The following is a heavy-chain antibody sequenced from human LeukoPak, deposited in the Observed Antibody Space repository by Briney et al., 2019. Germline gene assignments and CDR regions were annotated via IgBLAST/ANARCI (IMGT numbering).Heavy chain of an antibody. D-gene: IGHD3-16*01. Sequence: GGSLRLSCAASGFTFSSYEMNWVRQAPGKGLEWVSYISSSGSSIYYADSVKGRFTISRDNAKNSLYLQMNSLRAEDTAVYYCARVSTWGFDYWGQGTLVTVSS. CDR1: GFTFSSYE. CDR2: ISSSGSSI. J-gene: IGHJ4*02. CDR3: ARVSTWGFDY. V-gene: IGHV3-48*03.